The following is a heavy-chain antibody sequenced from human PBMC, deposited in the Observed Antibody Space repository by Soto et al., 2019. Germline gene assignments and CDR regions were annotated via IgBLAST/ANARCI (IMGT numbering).Heavy chain of an antibody. D-gene: IGHD4-17*01. CDR2: INPNSGGT. CDR1: GYTFTGYY. V-gene: IGHV1-2*04. J-gene: IGHJ6*02. CDR3: ARGHDYHYYYYGMDV. Sequence: ASVKVSCKASGYTFTGYYMHWVRQAPGQGLEWMGWINPNSGGTNYAQKFQGWVTMTRDTSISTAYMELSRLRSDDTAVYYCARGHDYHYYYYGMDVWGQGTTVTVSS.